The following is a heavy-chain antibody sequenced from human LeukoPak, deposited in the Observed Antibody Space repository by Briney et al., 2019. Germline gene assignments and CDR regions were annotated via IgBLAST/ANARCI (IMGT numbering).Heavy chain of an antibody. CDR2: IYYSGST. J-gene: IGHJ5*02. D-gene: IGHD3-22*01. Sequence: PSETLSLTCTVSGGSMSTYYWSWIRQPPGKGLEWIGYIYYSGSTNYNPSLRSRVTISVDTSKNQFSLKLSSVTAADTAVYYCARSGYYDSRGSTWWFETWGQGTLVTVSS. CDR1: GGSMSTYY. V-gene: IGHV4-59*01. CDR3: ARSGYYDSRGSTWWFET.